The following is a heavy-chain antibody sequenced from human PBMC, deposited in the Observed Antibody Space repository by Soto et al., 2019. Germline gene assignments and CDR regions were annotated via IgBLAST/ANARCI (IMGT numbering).Heavy chain of an antibody. V-gene: IGHV5-51*01. Sequence: ESLKISCKGSGYSFTSYWIGWVRQMPGKGLEWMGIIYPGDSDTRYSPSFQGQVTISADKSISTAYLQWSSLKASDTAMYYCARHIPDTANGMDVWGQGTTVTVSS. CDR1: GYSFTSYW. D-gene: IGHD5-18*01. CDR2: IYPGDSDT. J-gene: IGHJ6*02. CDR3: ARHIPDTANGMDV.